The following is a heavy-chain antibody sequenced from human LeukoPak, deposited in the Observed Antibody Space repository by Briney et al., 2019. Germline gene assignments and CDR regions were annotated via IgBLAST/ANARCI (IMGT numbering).Heavy chain of an antibody. CDR1: GGSISTTNW. CDR3: AREGGPYRPLDY. J-gene: IGHJ4*02. Sequence: SGTLSLTCGVSGGSISTTNWWTWIRQPPGEGLEWIGEVHLSGRTHYNPSLESRVTMSVDMSENHISLRLTSVTAADTAVYYCAREGGPYRPLDYSGQGTLVTVSS. CDR2: VHLSGRT. V-gene: IGHV4-4*02.